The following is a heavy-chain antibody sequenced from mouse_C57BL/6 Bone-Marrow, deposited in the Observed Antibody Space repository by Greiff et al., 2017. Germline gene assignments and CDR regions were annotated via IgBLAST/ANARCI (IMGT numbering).Heavy chain of an antibody. J-gene: IGHJ1*03. Sequence: EVQRVESGAELVKPGASVKLSCTASGFNIKDYYMHWVKQRTEQGLEWIGRIDPEDGETKYAPKCQGKATITADTSSNTAYLQLSSLTSEDTAVYYCALGVATNFDVWGTGTTVTVSS. CDR2: IDPEDGET. V-gene: IGHV14-2*01. D-gene: IGHD1-1*02. CDR1: GFNIKDYY. CDR3: ALGVATNFDV.